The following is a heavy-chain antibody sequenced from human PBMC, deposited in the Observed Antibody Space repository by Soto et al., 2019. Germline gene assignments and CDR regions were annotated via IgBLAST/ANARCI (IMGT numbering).Heavy chain of an antibody. D-gene: IGHD2-15*01. J-gene: IGHJ6*02. CDR1: GFTFSSYG. V-gene: IGHV3-33*01. Sequence: GGSLRLSCAASGFTFSSYGMHWVRQAPGKGLEWVAVIWYDGSNKYYADSVKGRFTISRDNSKNTLYLQMNSLRAEDTAVYYCARDSLWRYCSGGSCYSHIYYYYGMDVWGQGTTVTVSS. CDR3: ARDSLWRYCSGGSCYSHIYYYYGMDV. CDR2: IWYDGSNK.